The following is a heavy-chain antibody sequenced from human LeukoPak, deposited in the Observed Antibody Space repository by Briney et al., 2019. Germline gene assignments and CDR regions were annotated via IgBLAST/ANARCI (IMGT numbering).Heavy chain of an antibody. CDR2: ISGSGGST. Sequence: GGSLRLSCAASGFTFSSYWMNWVRQAPGKGLEWVSAISGSGGSTYYADSVKGRFTISRDNSKNTLYLQMNSPRAEDTAVYYCAKSSIAARPAYLDYWGQGTLVTVSS. D-gene: IGHD6-6*01. CDR3: AKSSIAARPAYLDY. J-gene: IGHJ4*02. CDR1: GFTFSSYW. V-gene: IGHV3-23*01.